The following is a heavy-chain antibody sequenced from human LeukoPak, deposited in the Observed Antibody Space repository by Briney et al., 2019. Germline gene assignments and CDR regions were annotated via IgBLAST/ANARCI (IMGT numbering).Heavy chain of an antibody. CDR1: GGSISSSSYY. CDR3: ASRITIFERGPAAPFDP. Sequence: TSETLSLTCTVSGGSISSSSYYWGWIRQPPGKGLEWIGSIYYSGSTYYNPSLKSRVTISVDTSKNQFSLKLSSVTAADTAVYYCASRITIFERGPAAPFDPWGQGTQVTVSS. V-gene: IGHV4-39*01. CDR2: IYYSGST. D-gene: IGHD3-9*01. J-gene: IGHJ5*02.